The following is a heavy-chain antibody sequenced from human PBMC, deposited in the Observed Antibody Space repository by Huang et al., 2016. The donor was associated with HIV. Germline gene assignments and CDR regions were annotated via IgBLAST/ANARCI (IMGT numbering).Heavy chain of an antibody. CDR2: IRWDGFTT. J-gene: IGHJ4*02. Sequence: EVQLVESGGVVVQPGGSLSLSCAGSGFTFDDYTMHWVRQAPGKGLEWVSLIRWDGFTTFYTDSVKGRFTVSRDNSKNSLYLQMNNLRTEDTAIYYCAKDYGRYSNYFDYWGQGTLVTVSS. V-gene: IGHV3-43*01. D-gene: IGHD3-16*02. CDR3: AKDYGRYSNYFDY. CDR1: GFTFDDYT.